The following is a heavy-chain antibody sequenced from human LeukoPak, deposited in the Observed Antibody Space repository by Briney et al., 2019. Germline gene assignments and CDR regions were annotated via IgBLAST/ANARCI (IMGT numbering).Heavy chain of an antibody. CDR2: ISGSAGNT. D-gene: IGHD1-1*01. CDR3: AKLRNEPRWAVFDY. J-gene: IGHJ4*02. Sequence: PGVPLRLSCAASGFTFSSYAMSWLRHAPGKGLGGVSAISGSAGNTYYTHSVKCRFTISRDNSKNTLYLQMNSLRAADTAVYYCAKLRNEPRWAVFDYWGQETLVTVSS. CDR1: GFTFSSYA. V-gene: IGHV3-23*01.